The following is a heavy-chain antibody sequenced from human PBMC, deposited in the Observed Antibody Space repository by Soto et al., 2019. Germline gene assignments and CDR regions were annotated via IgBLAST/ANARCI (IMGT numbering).Heavy chain of an antibody. J-gene: IGHJ6*02. CDR1: GGSISSYY. V-gene: IGHV4-59*01. D-gene: IGHD3-22*01. CDR3: ARDRSSGYYYNYYYGMDG. CDR2: IYYSGST. Sequence: SETLSLTCTVSGGSISSYYWSWIRQPPGKGLEWIGYIYYSGSTNYNPSLKSRVTISVDRSKNQFSLKLSSVTAADTAVYYCARDRSSGYYYNYYYGMDGWSQGTTVTVSS.